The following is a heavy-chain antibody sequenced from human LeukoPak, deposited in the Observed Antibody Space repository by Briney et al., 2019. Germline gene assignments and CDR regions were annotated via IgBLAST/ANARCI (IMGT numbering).Heavy chain of an antibody. CDR1: GFTFSGYW. J-gene: IGHJ4*02. CDR3: ARGTIAAPGTDY. Sequence: QAGGSLRLSCAASGFTFSGYWMHWVHQAQGKGLEWVANLKQDGSEKHFADSVKGRFTISRDNAENSLYLQMNSLRAEDTAMYYCARGTIAAPGTDYWGQGTLVTVSS. CDR2: LKQDGSEK. D-gene: IGHD6-13*01. V-gene: IGHV3-7*01.